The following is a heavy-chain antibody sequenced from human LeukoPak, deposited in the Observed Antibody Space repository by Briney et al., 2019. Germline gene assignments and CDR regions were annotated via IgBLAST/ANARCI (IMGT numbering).Heavy chain of an antibody. D-gene: IGHD2-15*01. J-gene: IGHJ6*03. CDR1: GYTFTSYG. Sequence: ASVKVSCKASGYTFTSYGISWVRQAPGQGLEWMGWISAYNGNTNYAQKLQGRVTMTTDTSTSTAYMELRSLRSDDTAVYYCARFCSGGSPNYYYYHMDVWGKGTTVTVSS. CDR3: ARFCSGGSPNYYYYHMDV. V-gene: IGHV1-18*01. CDR2: ISAYNGNT.